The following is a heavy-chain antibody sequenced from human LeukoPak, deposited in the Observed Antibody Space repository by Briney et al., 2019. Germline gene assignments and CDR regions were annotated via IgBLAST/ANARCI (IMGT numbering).Heavy chain of an antibody. Sequence: SVKVSCMSSGYTLIRKYLDGVGQAPGQGLEWMGWINPNSGGTNYAQKFQGRVTMTRDTSISTAYMELSRLRSDDTAVYYWASEEPQYSKYNWSVTSGQGNLVTVSS. D-gene: IGHD4-11*01. J-gene: IGHJ5*02. CDR2: INPNSGGT. CDR3: ASEEPQYSKYNWSVT. V-gene: IGHV1-2*02. CDR1: GYTLIRKY.